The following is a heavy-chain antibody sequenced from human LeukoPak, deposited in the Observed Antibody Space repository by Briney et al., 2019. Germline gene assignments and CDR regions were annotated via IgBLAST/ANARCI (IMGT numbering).Heavy chain of an antibody. J-gene: IGHJ3*02. CDR3: AKDSTYYYGSGSYPDDAFDI. Sequence: GGSLRLSCAASGFTFSDHYMDWVRQAPGKGLEWVSAISGSGGSTYYADSVKGRFTISRDNSKNTLYLQMNSLRAEDTAVYYCAKDSTYYYGSGSYPDDAFDIWGQGTMVTVSS. V-gene: IGHV3-23*01. CDR2: ISGSGGST. CDR1: GFTFSDHY. D-gene: IGHD3-10*01.